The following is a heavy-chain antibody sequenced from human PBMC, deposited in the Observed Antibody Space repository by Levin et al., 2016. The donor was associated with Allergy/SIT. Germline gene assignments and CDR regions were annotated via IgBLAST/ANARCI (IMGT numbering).Heavy chain of an antibody. J-gene: IGHJ6*02. V-gene: IGHV3-30*02. CDR3: ANLQFPRAYYYGMDV. CDR2: IRYDGSNK. Sequence: VRQAPGKGLEWVAFIRYDGSNKYYADSVKGRFTISRDNSKNTLYLQMNSLRAEDTALYYCANLQFPRAYYYGMDVWGQGTTVTVSS. D-gene: IGHD4-11*01.